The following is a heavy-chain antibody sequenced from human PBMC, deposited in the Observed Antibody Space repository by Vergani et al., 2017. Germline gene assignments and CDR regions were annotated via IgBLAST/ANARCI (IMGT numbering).Heavy chain of an antibody. V-gene: IGHV1-69*12. D-gene: IGHD3-10*01. CDR1: GGTFSSYA. J-gene: IGHJ6*02. Sequence: QVQLVQSGAEVKKPGSSVKVSCKASGGTFSSYAISWVRQAPGQGLEWMGGIIPIFGTANYAQKFQGRVTITADESPSTAYMDLRSLRSENTAVYYCARGRYYCGSGSYWGRIGMDVWGQGTTVTVSS. CDR3: ARGRYYCGSGSYWGRIGMDV. CDR2: IIPIFGTA.